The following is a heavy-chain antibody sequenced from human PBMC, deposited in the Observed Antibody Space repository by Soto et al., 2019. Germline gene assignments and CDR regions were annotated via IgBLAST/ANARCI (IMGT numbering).Heavy chain of an antibody. CDR1: GFTFSSYW. D-gene: IGHD4-17*01. CDR3: VRLDHDYGDYERLPLYYYSYYMDV. J-gene: IGHJ6*03. Sequence: EVQLVESGGGLVQPGGSLRLSCAASGFTFSSYWMSWVRQAPGKGLEWVANIKQDGSEKYYVDSVKGRFTISRDNVKNSLYLPMNSLRTEDKAVYYYVRLDHDYGDYERLPLYYYSYYMDVWGKGTTVTVSS. V-gene: IGHV3-7*01. CDR2: IKQDGSEK.